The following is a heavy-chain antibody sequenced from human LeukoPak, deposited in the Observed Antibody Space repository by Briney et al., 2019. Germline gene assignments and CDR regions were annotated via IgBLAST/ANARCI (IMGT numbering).Heavy chain of an antibody. CDR3: ARGRRLVAGAYYYYYMDV. V-gene: IGHV3-7*01. D-gene: IGHD6-19*01. Sequence: GGSLRLSCAASGFTFSSYAMSWVRQAPGKGLEWVANIKQDGSEKYYVDSVKGRFTISRDNAKNSLYLQMNSLRAEDTAVYYCARGRRLVAGAYYYYYMDVWGKGTTVTVSS. CDR2: IKQDGSEK. CDR1: GFTFSSYA. J-gene: IGHJ6*03.